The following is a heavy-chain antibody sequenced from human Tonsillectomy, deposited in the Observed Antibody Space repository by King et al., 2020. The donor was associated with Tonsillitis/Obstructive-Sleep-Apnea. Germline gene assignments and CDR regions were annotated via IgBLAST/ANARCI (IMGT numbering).Heavy chain of an antibody. V-gene: IGHV4-34*01. J-gene: IGHJ6*03. CDR3: AREDIVVVPAAGYSYYFMDV. D-gene: IGHD2-2*01. CDR2: INHSGST. Sequence: VQLQQGGAGLLKPSETLSLTGAVYGGSFSAYNWSWIRQPPGKGLEWIGEINHSGSTNYNPSLKSRVTRSVDTSKNQFSLKLSSLTAAHTAVYFCAREDIVVVPAAGYSYYFMDVWGKGTTVTVSS. CDR1: GGSFSAYN.